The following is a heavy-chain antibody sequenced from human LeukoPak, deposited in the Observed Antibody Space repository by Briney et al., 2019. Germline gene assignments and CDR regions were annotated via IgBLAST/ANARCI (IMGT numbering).Heavy chain of an antibody. D-gene: IGHD6-13*01. J-gene: IGHJ4*02. V-gene: IGHV3-30*18. CDR1: GFTFSSYG. CDR3: AKDQMGHIAAVDY. Sequence: GGSLRLSCAASGFTFSSYGVHWVRQAPGKGLEWVAVISYDGSNKYYADSVKGRFTISRDNSKNTLYLQMNSLRAEDTAVYYCAKDQMGHIAAVDYWGQGTLVTVSS. CDR2: ISYDGSNK.